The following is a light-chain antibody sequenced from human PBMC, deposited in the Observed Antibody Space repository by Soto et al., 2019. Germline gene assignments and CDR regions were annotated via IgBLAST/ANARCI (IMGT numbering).Light chain of an antibody. CDR1: QSVRSDY. Sequence: EIVLTQSPGTLSLSPGERATLSCRASQSVRSDYLAWYQQKPGQAPRLHIYGASTRATGIPDRFTGSGSGTDFTLTISRLEPEDFATYYCQQYNSYSFGQGTKVDIK. V-gene: IGKV3-20*01. J-gene: IGKJ1*01. CDR3: QQYNSYS. CDR2: GAS.